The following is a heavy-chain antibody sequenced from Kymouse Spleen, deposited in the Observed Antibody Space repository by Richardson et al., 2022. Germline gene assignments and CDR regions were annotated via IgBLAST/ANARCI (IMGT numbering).Heavy chain of an antibody. D-gene: IGHD3-22*01. J-gene: IGHJ4*02. CDR1: GFTFSNAW. Sequence: EVQLVESGGGLVKPGGSLRLSCAASGFTFSNAWMSWVRQAPGKGLEWVGRIKSKTDGGTTDYAAPVKGRFTISRDDSKNTLYLQMNSLKTEDTAVYYCTSSNYYDSSGYYPFFDYWGQGTLVTVSS. V-gene: IGHV3-15*01. CDR3: TSSNYYDSSGYYPFFDY. CDR2: IKSKTDGGTT.